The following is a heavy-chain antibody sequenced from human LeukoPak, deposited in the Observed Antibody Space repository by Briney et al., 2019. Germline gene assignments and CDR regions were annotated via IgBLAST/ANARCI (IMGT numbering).Heavy chain of an antibody. J-gene: IGHJ2*01. V-gene: IGHV1-69*13. CDR3: ARSTWDYWYFDI. Sequence: SVNVSCKASGGTSSDYVISWVRQAPGQALEWMGGIVPISQKTTYAQKFQGRVTVTADHFPNTAYMEVSSLRFEDTAVYYCARSTWDYWYFDIWGRGTLVTVSS. D-gene: IGHD1-26*01. CDR2: IVPISQKT. CDR1: GGTSSDYV.